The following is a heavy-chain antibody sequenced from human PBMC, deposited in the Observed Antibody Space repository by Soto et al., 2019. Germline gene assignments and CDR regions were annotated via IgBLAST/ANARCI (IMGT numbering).Heavy chain of an antibody. D-gene: IGHD3-10*01. CDR2: INPNSGGT. CDR1: AYTFTGYY. CDR3: ARSMVRGVNHYYYGMDV. J-gene: IGHJ6*02. Sequence: XSVKGACKAVAYTFTGYYMHWVRQSPGQGLEWMGWINPNSGGTNYAQKFQCRVTMTRDTSISTAYMELSRLRSDDTAVYYCARSMVRGVNHYYYGMDVWGQGTTVTVSS. V-gene: IGHV1-2*02.